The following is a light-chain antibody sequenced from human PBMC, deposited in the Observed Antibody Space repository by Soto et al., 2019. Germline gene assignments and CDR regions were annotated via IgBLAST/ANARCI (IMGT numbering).Light chain of an antibody. CDR2: DAS. CDR1: QSLSSY. J-gene: IGKJ1*01. Sequence: DIQMTQSPSTLSASVGDRVTITCRASQSLSSYLAWYQQKPGKAPNLLIYDASNLESGVPSRFSGSGSGTEFTLTISSLQPDDFATYYCQQYNSYPWTFGLGTRVEI. V-gene: IGKV1-5*01. CDR3: QQYNSYPWT.